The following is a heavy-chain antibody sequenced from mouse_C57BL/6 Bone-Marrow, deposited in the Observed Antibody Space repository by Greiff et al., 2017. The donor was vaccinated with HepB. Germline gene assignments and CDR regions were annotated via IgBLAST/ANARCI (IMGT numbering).Heavy chain of an antibody. D-gene: IGHD1-1*01. J-gene: IGHJ1*03. CDR1: GYTFTSYW. CDR3: ARPVVAPYGYFDV. CDR2: IYPGSGST. Sequence: VKLQQPGAELVKPGASVKMSCKASGYTFTSYWITWVKQRPGQGLEWIGDIYPGSGSTNYNEKFKSKATLTVDTSSSTAYMQLSSLTSEDSAVYYCARPVVAPYGYFDVWGTGTTVTVSS. V-gene: IGHV1-55*01.